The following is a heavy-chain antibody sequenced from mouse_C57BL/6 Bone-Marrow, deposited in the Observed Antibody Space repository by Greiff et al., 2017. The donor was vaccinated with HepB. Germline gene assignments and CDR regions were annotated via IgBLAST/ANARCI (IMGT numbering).Heavy chain of an antibody. V-gene: IGHV14-3*01. CDR1: GFNIKNTY. J-gene: IGHJ2*01. CDR3: AIPLTAQATPLDY. CDR2: IDPANGNT. D-gene: IGHD3-2*02. Sequence: VQLKESVAELVRPGASVKLSCTASGFNIKNTYMHWVKQRPEQGLEWIGRIDPANGNTKYAPKFQSKATITADTSSNTAYLQLSSLTSEDTAIYYCAIPLTAQATPLDYWGQGTTLTVSS.